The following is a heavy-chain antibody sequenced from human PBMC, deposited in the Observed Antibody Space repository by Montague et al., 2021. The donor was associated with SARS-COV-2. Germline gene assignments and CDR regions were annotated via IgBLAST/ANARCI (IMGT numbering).Heavy chain of an antibody. Sequence: SETLSLTCTVSGGSISSYYWSWIRQPPGKGLEWIGYIFNSGSTNYIPSLKSRVTISVDTSKNQLSLRLRSVTAADTAVYYCVRVGVSNWYSFFDYWGQGTLVTVSS. CDR1: GGSISSYY. V-gene: IGHV4-59*01. J-gene: IGHJ4*02. CDR2: IFNSGST. CDR3: VRVGVSNWYSFFDY. D-gene: IGHD6-13*01.